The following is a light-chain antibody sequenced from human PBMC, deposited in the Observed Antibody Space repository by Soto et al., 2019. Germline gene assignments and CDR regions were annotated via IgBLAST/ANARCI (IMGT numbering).Light chain of an antibody. CDR3: QQSSSIPWT. V-gene: IGKV1-39*01. CDR1: QSISTY. J-gene: IGKJ1*01. CDR2: AAS. Sequence: DIQMTQSPSSLSASVGDRLTNTCRASQSISTYLNWYQQSPGQAPKLLIYAASSLQSGVPSRFSGSGSGTDFTLTISSLQPEDFATYYCQQSSSIPWTFGQGTKVEI.